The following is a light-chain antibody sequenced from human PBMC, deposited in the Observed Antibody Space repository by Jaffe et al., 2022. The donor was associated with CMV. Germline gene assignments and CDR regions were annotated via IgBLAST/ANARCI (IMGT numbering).Light chain of an antibody. V-gene: IGKV3-15*01. J-gene: IGKJ1*01. CDR3: QQYHLWRT. CDR2: GAS. Sequence: EILITQSPATLSVSPGDGATLSCRASQSVSTDLAWYQQKPGQAPRVLIYGASTRATGVPARFSGSGSGTEFTLTISSLQSEDFAIYYCQQYHLWRTFGQGTKVEIK. CDR1: QSVSTD.